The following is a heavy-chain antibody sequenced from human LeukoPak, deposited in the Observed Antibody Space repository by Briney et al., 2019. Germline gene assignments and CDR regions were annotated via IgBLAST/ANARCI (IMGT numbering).Heavy chain of an antibody. CDR1: GYTFTSYY. V-gene: IGHV1-46*01. J-gene: IGHJ4*02. CDR3: AREVAAAGLFDY. CDR2: INPSGGST. Sequence: ASVKVSCKASGYTFTSYYMHWVRQAPGQGLESMGIINPSGGSTSYAQNSQGRVTMTRDTSTRTVYMELSSLRSEDTAVYYCAREVAAAGLFDYWGQGTLVTVSS. D-gene: IGHD6-13*01.